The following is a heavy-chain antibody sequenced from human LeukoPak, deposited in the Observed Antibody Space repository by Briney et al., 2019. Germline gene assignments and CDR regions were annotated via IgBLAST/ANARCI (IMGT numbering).Heavy chain of an antibody. J-gene: IGHJ3*02. V-gene: IGHV3-23*01. CDR2: ISGSGYNS. D-gene: IGHD3-3*01. CDR3: AKWMVRRDFWSGAFDI. Sequence: PGGSLRLSCAASGFTFSSYAMTWVRQAPGKGLEWVSAISGSGYNSYYADSVKGRFTTSRDNSKNTLFLQMNSLRGEDTAIYYCAKWMVRRDFWSGAFDIWGQGTMVTV. CDR1: GFTFSSYA.